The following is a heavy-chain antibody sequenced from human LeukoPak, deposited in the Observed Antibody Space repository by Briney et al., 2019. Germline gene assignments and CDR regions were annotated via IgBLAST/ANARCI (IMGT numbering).Heavy chain of an antibody. J-gene: IGHJ4*02. CDR2: ITGSGDRT. CDR3: ASRPRADMGPLDF. CDR1: GFTFSSYA. V-gene: IGHV3-23*01. D-gene: IGHD1-14*01. Sequence: GGSLTLSCAASGFTFSSYAMSWVRQHPGKGLEWVSSITGSGDRTYYADSVKGRFTISRDNSKNTLYLQMNSLRADETAVYYCASRPRADMGPLDFWGQGTLVTVSS.